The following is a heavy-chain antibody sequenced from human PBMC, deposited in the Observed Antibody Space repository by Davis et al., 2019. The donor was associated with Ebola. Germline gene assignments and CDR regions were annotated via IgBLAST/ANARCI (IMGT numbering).Heavy chain of an antibody. CDR1: GGSFSGYY. Sequence: LSLTCAVYGGSFSGYYWSWVRQAPGKGLEWVSSFSGSGGDTYYADSVRGRFTISRDNSKNTLYLQMNSLRAEDTAVYFCARQNWNYDYWGQGTLVTVSS. CDR3: ARQNWNYDY. CDR2: FSGSGGDT. J-gene: IGHJ4*02. D-gene: IGHD1-7*01. V-gene: IGHV3-23*01.